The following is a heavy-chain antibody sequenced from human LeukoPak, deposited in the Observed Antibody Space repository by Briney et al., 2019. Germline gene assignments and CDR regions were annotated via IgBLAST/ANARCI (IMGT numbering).Heavy chain of an antibody. CDR2: INPHSGVT. J-gene: IGHJ4*02. D-gene: IGHD1-26*01. CDR1: GYTFTGYY. Sequence: ASVKVSCKASGYTFTGYYLHWVRQAPGQGLEWMGWINPHSGVTTFPQKFQGRVTMTMDTSISTTYMELSRLRSDDTAVYYCARDQVAATSAHNFDYWGQGTLVTVSS. CDR3: ARDQVAATSAHNFDY. V-gene: IGHV1-2*02.